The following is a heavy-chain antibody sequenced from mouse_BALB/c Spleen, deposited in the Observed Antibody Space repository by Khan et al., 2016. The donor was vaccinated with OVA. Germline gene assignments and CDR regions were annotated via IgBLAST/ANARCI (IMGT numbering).Heavy chain of an antibody. CDR1: GFNVKDYY. CDR2: TDPENGNT. D-gene: IGHD2-3*01. V-gene: IGHV14-1*02. CDR3: SRSVYWAWFPY. Sequence: VQLQQSGAEVVRPGALVKLSCKASGFNVKDYYMHWVKQRPEQGLEWIGWTDPENGNTIYDPKFPGKARITADPTSNTAYLQLSSLTSEDTAVYYCSRSVYWAWFPYWGQGTLVIVSA. J-gene: IGHJ3*01.